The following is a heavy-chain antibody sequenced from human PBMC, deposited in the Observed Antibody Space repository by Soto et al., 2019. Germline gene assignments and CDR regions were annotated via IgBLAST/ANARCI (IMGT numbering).Heavy chain of an antibody. Sequence: QVQLVESGGGVVQPGGSLRLSCVASEFTFCRFGMHWVRQAPGRGLEWVAVMSYDGRKKYYEDTVKGRFTVSRDNSKNTLYLQMDSLRAEDTAVYYCAIVRECTSSSCPPSPNSFDIWGQGTMVTVSS. J-gene: IGHJ3*02. CDR1: EFTFCRFG. CDR3: AIVRECTSSSCPPSPNSFDI. CDR2: MSYDGRKK. D-gene: IGHD2-2*01. V-gene: IGHV3-30*03.